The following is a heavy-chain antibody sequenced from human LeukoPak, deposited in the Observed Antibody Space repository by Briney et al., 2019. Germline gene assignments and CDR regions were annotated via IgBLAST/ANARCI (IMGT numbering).Heavy chain of an antibody. D-gene: IGHD2-15*01. CDR1: GYTFTSYD. J-gene: IGHJ6*03. Sequence: ASVKVSCKASGYTFTSYDINWVGQATGQGGEWMGWMNPNSGNTGYAQKFQGRVTMTRNTSISTAYMDLSRLRSDDTAVYYCARDRVVYYYYMDVWGKGTTVTVSS. V-gene: IGHV1-8*01. CDR2: MNPNSGNT. CDR3: ARDRVVYYYYMDV.